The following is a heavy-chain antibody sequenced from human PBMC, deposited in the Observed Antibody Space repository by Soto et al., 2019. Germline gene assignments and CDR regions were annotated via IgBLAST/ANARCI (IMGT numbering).Heavy chain of an antibody. CDR3: ARRSSSWYFDY. Sequence: EVQLLESGGGLVQPGGSLRLSCAAPGFTFSSYAMNWGRQAPGKGLEWVSVISGSDGSTYYADSVKDRFTISRDNSKNTLNLQMNSLRAEDTAVYYCARRSSSWYFDYWGQGTLVTVSS. CDR2: ISGSDGST. V-gene: IGHV3-23*01. CDR1: GFTFSSYA. D-gene: IGHD6-13*01. J-gene: IGHJ4*02.